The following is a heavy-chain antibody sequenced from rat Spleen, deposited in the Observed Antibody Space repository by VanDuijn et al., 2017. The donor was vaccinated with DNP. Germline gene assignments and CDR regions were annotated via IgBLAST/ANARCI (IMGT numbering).Heavy chain of an antibody. V-gene: IGHV2-32*01. CDR1: GFSLTSYH. CDR2: MWSGGST. J-gene: IGHJ1*01. CDR3: ARHRGGAFAGYFDF. D-gene: IGHD1-11*01. Sequence: QVQLKESGPGLVQPSQTLSLTCTVSGFSLTSYHVHWVRQPPGKGLEWMGIMWSGGSTAYNSALKSRLSISRDTSKSQVFLKMNSLQPEDTGTYYCARHRGGAFAGYFDFWGPGTMVTVSS.